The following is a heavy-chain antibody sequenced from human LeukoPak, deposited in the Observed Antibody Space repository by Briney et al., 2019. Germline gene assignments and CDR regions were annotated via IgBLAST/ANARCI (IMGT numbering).Heavy chain of an antibody. CDR2: INHSGST. J-gene: IGHJ4*02. CDR3: ARHKRKGKYYYDSSGYPYFDY. V-gene: IGHV4-34*01. Sequence: SETLSLTCAVYGGSFSGYYWSWIRQPPGKGLEWIGEINHSGSTNYNPSLKSRVTISVDTSKNPFSLKLSSVTAADTAVYYCARHKRKGKYYYDSSGYPYFDYWGQGTLVTVSS. CDR1: GGSFSGYY. D-gene: IGHD3-22*01.